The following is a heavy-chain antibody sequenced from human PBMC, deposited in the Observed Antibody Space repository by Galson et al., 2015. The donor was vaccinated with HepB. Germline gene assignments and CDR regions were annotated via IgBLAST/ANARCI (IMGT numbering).Heavy chain of an antibody. J-gene: IGHJ4*02. CDR1: GGTFSYT. V-gene: IGHV1-69*13. D-gene: IGHD6-6*01. CDR2: IIPIFGSP. CDR3: ARLHSTSPRPIDY. Sequence: VKVSCKASGGTFSYTINWVRQAPGQGLEWMGGIIPIFGSPNYAQKFQGRVTITADASTRTAYMELSSLRSDDTAVYYCARLHSTSPRPIDYWGQGTLVTVSS.